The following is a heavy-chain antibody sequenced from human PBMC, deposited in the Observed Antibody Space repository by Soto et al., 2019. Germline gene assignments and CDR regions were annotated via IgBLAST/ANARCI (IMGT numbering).Heavy chain of an antibody. V-gene: IGHV3-23*01. CDR1: GFTFSSYA. CDR2: ISGSGGST. J-gene: IGHJ6*02. D-gene: IGHD2-2*01. Sequence: TGGSLRLSCAASGFTFSSYAMSWVRQAPGKGLEWVSAISGSGGSTYYADSVKGRFTISRDNSKNTLYLQMNSLRAEDTAVYYCAKDPNAHLVYYGMDVWGQGTTVTVSS. CDR3: AKDPNAHLVYYGMDV.